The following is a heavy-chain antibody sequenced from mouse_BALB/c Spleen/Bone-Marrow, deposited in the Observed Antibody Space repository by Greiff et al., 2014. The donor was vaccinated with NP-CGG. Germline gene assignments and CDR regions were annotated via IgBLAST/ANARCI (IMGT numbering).Heavy chain of an antibody. V-gene: IGHV1-9*01. CDR1: GYTFSSYW. J-gene: IGHJ2*01. CDR3: ARNLYYFDY. Sequence: QVQLQQSGAELMKPGASVKISCKATGYTFSSYWIEWVKQRPGHGLEWIGEILPGSGSTNYNEKIKGKATFTADTSSNTAYMQIDSLTSEDSAVYYCARNLYYFDYWGQGTTLTVSS. CDR2: ILPGSGST.